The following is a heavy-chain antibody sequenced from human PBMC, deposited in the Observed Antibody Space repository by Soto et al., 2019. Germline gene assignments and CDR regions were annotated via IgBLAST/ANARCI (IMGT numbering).Heavy chain of an antibody. J-gene: IGHJ4*02. Sequence: QVQLQESGPGLVKPSQTLSLTCTVSGGSIGSGGYYWSWIRQHPGKGLGWIGYIYNRRSTYYIPSLKTRVTVSVETSKNQFEVKLSSVTAGDTAVYYCARFIPRTGSDYWGQGTLVTVSS. D-gene: IGHD1-20*01. V-gene: IGHV4-31*03. CDR1: GGSIGSGGYY. CDR3: ARFIPRTGSDY. CDR2: IYNRRST.